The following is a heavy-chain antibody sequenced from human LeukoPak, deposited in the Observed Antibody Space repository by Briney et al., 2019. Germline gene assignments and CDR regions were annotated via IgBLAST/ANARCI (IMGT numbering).Heavy chain of an antibody. CDR2: INSDGSST. Sequence: PGGSLRLSCAASGFTFSNYAMAWVRQAPGKGLEWVSRINSDGSSTSYADSVKGRFTISRDNAKNTLYLQMNSLRAEDTAVYYCAAGAYWGQGTLVTVSS. CDR3: AAGAY. CDR1: GFTFSNYA. J-gene: IGHJ4*02. V-gene: IGHV3-74*01.